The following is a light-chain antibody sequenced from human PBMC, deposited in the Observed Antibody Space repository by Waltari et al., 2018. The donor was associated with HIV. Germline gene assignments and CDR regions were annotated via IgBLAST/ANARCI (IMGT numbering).Light chain of an antibody. V-gene: IGLV2-8*01. CDR1: RSDLGGSDY. CDR3: SSYAGNFVV. CDR2: EVT. Sequence: SALTQPPSASVSVRTSVTISCSGPRSDLGGSDYVSWYQQQPGKAPKLVIYEVTKRPSGVPDRFSGSKSGNTASLNISGLQAEDEADYYCSSYAGNFVVFGGGTNLTVL. J-gene: IGLJ2*01.